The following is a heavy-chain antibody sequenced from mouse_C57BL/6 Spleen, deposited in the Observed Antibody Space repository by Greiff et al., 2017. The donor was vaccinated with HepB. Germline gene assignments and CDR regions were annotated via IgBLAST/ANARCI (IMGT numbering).Heavy chain of an antibody. D-gene: IGHD1-1*01. CDR3: TRGGDYGSSPWYFDV. Sequence: EVQRVESGEGLVKPGGSLKLSCAASGFTFSSYAMSWVRQTPEKRLEWVAYISSGGDYIYYADTVKGRFTISRDNARNTLYLQMSSLKSEDTAMYYCTRGGDYGSSPWYFDVWGTGTTVTVSS. CDR2: ISSGGDYI. J-gene: IGHJ1*03. V-gene: IGHV5-9-1*02. CDR1: GFTFSSYA.